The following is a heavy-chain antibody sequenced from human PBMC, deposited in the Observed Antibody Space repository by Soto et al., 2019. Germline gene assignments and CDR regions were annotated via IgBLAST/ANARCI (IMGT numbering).Heavy chain of an antibody. CDR3: ARGDSTDCSNGVCSFFYNHDMDV. CDR2: INPKSGGT. CDR1: GYSFTDYH. J-gene: IGHJ6*02. Sequence: ASVKVFCKASGYSFTDYHIHWVRQAPGQGLEWLGRINPKSGGTSTAQKFQGWVTMTTDTSISTASMELTRLTSDDTAIYYCARGDSTDCSNGVCSFFYNHDMDVWGQGTTVTVSS. V-gene: IGHV1-2*04. D-gene: IGHD2-8*01.